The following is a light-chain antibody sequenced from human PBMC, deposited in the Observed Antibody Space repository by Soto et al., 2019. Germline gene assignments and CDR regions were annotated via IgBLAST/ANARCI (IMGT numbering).Light chain of an antibody. CDR3: QQSYSTPIT. V-gene: IGKV1-39*01. J-gene: IGKJ5*01. CDR1: QDISNY. CDR2: AAS. Sequence: DIQMTQSPSSLSASVGDRVTITCQASQDISNYLNWYQQKPGKAPKLLIYAASSLQGGVPSRFSGSGSGTDFTLTIGSLQPDDFATYYCQQSYSTPITFGQGTRLEI.